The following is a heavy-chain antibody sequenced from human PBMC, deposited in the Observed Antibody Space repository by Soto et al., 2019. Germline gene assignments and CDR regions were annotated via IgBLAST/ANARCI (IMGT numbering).Heavy chain of an antibody. CDR1: GGSFSSDSFI. J-gene: IGHJ6*02. Sequence: SETLSLTCSVSGGSFSSDSFIWSWVRQLPGKGLEWIGYISSSGSTYYNPSLKSRPIMSVDTSKSQFSLKLTSVTAADTAVYFCARDHKWDGMDVWGQGTTVTVSS. CDR3: ARDHKWDGMDV. V-gene: IGHV4-31*03. D-gene: IGHD1-26*01. CDR2: ISSSGST.